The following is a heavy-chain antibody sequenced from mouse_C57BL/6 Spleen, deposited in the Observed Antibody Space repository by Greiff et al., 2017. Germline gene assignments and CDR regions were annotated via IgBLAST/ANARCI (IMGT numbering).Heavy chain of an antibody. J-gene: IGHJ2*01. CDR3: ARHGDY. CDR2: ISSGGSYT. CDR1: GFTFSSYG. Sequence: EVKVVESGGDLVKPGGSLKLSCAASGFTFSSYGMSWVRQTPDTRLEWVATISSGGSYTYYPDSVKGRFTISRDNAKNTLYLQMSSLKSEDTAMYYCARHGDYWGQGTTLTVSS. V-gene: IGHV5-6*01.